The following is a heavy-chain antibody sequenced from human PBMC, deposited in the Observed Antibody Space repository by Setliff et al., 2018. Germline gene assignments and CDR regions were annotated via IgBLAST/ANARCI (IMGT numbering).Heavy chain of an antibody. J-gene: IGHJ4*01. V-gene: IGHV4-39*01. Sequence: PSETLSLTCTVSGGSISSSSHYWGWIRQPPGKGLEWIGGIYNSGYTHYKPFLKSRATISVDTSKSQFSLNLSNVTAADTAVYYCASGLEFDYWGPGSLVTVSS. CDR1: GGSISSSSHY. CDR3: ASGLEFDY. D-gene: IGHD1-1*01. CDR2: IYNSGYT.